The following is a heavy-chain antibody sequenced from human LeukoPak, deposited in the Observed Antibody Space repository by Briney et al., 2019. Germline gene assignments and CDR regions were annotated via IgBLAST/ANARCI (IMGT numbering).Heavy chain of an antibody. J-gene: IGHJ4*02. V-gene: IGHV1-3*01. Sequence: ASVKVSCKASGYTFTSYAMHWVRPAPGQRLEWMGWINAGNGNTKYSQKFQGRVTITRDTSASTAYMELSSLRSEDTAVYYCARLFIKYYYGSGRAFDYGGRGTLVTVSS. CDR2: INAGNGNT. CDR1: GYTFTSYA. CDR3: ARLFIKYYYGSGRAFDY. D-gene: IGHD3-10*01.